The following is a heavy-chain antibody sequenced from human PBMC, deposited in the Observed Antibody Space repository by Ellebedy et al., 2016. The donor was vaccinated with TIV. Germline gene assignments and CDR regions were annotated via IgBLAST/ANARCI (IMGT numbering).Heavy chain of an antibody. J-gene: IGHJ4*02. CDR2: ISAAGDRT. V-gene: IGHV3-23*01. CDR3: AKDWMIAVAGTESLAKTIHFDS. CDR1: GSSISHYV. D-gene: IGHD2-21*01. Sequence: GGSLRLSXAASGSSISHYVMSWVRHTPGKGLDWVSSISAAGDRTFYADSVKGRFTISRDNSRDTLYLQMNTLRADDTAVYYCAKDWMIAVAGTESLAKTIHFDSWGQGTLVTVSS.